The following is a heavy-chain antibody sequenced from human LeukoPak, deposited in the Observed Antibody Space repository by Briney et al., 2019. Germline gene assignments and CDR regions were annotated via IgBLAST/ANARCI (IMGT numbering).Heavy chain of an antibody. CDR2: ISWNSGSI. V-gene: IGHV3-9*01. CDR3: AKGTRIAAAGSFDY. CDR1: GFTFDDDA. D-gene: IGHD6-13*01. Sequence: GGSLRLSSAASGFTFDDDAMHWVRQAPGKGLEWVSGISWNSGSIGYADSVKGRFTISRDNAKNSLYLQMNSLRAEDTALYYCAKGTRIAAAGSFDYWGQGTLVTVSS. J-gene: IGHJ4*02.